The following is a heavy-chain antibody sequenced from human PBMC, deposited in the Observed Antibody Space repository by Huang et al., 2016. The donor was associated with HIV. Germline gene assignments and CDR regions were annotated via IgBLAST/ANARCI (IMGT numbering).Heavy chain of an antibody. CDR1: GFTFSSYW. D-gene: IGHD3-22*01. CDR3: VRDPRIQSWLNYFDY. J-gene: IGHJ4*02. Sequence: EVQLVESGGGLVQPGGSLRLSCAASGFTFSSYWMHWVRQAPGKGLVWVLRMNSDGSSSGYADSVKGRFTISRDNAKNTLYLQMNRLRAEDTAVYYCVRDPRIQSWLNYFDYWGQGTLVSVSS. CDR2: MNSDGSSS. V-gene: IGHV3-74*01.